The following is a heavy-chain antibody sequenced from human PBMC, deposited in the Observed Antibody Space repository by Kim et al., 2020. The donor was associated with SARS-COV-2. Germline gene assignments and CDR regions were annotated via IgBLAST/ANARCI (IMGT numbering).Heavy chain of an antibody. CDR1: GDSISSYY. CDR3: AREEGRLDAFDI. Sequence: SETLSLTCTVSGDSISSYYWSWIRQPPGKGLEWIGHIYYSGSTNYNPSLKSRVTISVDTSKNHFSLKLSSVTAADTAMYYCAREEGRLDAFDIWGQGTMVTVSS. J-gene: IGHJ3*02. V-gene: IGHV4-59*01. CDR2: IYYSGST.